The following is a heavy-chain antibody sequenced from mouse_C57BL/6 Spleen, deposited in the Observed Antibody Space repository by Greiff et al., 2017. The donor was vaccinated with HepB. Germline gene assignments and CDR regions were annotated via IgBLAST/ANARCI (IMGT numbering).Heavy chain of an antibody. CDR2: INPNYGTT. CDR3: AREANLEDWYFDV. CDR1: GYSFTDYN. J-gene: IGHJ1*03. V-gene: IGHV1-39*01. Sequence: VQLKESGPELVKPGASVKISCKASGYSFTDYNMNWVKQSNGKSLEWIGVINPNYGTTSYNQKFKGKATLTVDQSSSTAYMQLNSLTSEDSAVYCCAREANLEDWYFDVWGTGTTVTVSS. D-gene: IGHD3-2*02.